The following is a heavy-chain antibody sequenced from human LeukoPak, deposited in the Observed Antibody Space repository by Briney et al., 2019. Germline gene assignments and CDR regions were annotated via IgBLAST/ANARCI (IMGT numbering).Heavy chain of an antibody. CDR3: ARGRTRFDP. CDR1: GGSFSGYY. Sequence: SETLSLTCAVYGGSFSGYYWSWIRQPPGKGLEWIGETNHSGSTNYNPSLKSRVTISVDTSKNQFSLKLSSVTAADTAVYYCARGRTRFDPWGQGTLVTVSS. D-gene: IGHD1-1*01. J-gene: IGHJ5*02. V-gene: IGHV4-34*01. CDR2: TNHSGST.